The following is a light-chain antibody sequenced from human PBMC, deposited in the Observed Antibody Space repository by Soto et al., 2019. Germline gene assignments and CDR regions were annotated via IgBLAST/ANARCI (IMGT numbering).Light chain of an antibody. Sequence: DIQMTQSPSTLSASVGDRVTITCRASQRISAWLAWYQQKPGKAPKLLIYDASSLESGVPSRFSGSGSGTEFPLTISSLQPDDFATYYCQQYNTYSGWTFGQGTKVEIK. V-gene: IGKV1-5*01. J-gene: IGKJ1*01. CDR3: QQYNTYSGWT. CDR1: QRISAW. CDR2: DAS.